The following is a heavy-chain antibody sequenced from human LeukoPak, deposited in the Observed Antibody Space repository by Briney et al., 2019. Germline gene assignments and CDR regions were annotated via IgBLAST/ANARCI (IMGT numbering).Heavy chain of an antibody. CDR1: GFTFSSYG. D-gene: IGHD6-19*01. CDR2: IRYDGSNK. J-gene: IGHJ4*02. CDR3: AKKISSGWLGDY. V-gene: IGHV3-30*02. Sequence: GGSLRLSCAASGFTFSSYGMRWVRQAPGKGLEWVAFIRYDGSNKYYADSVKGRFTISRDNSKNTLYLQMNSLRAEDTAVYYCAKKISSGWLGDYWGQGTLVTVSS.